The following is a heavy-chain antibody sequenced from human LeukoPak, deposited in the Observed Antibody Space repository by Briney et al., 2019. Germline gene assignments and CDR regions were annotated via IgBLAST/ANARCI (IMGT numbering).Heavy chain of an antibody. V-gene: IGHV4-61*02. J-gene: IGHJ4*02. Sequence: SQTLSLTCTVSGGPISSGSYYWSWIRQPAGKGLEWIGRIYTSGSTNYNPSLKSRVTISVDTSKNQFSLKLSSVTAADTAVYYCASEGRYCSSTSCSLFDYWGQGTLVTVSS. D-gene: IGHD2-2*01. CDR3: ASEGRYCSSTSCSLFDY. CDR1: GGPISSGSYY. CDR2: IYTSGST.